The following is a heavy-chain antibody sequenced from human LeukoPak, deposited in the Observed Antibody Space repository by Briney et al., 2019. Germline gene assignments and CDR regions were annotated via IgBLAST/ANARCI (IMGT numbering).Heavy chain of an antibody. J-gene: IGHJ4*02. Sequence: GGSLRLSCAASGFTFSSYAMSWVRQAPGKGLEWVSAISGSGGSTYYADSVKGRFTISRDNSKDTLYLQMNSLRAEDTAVYYCAKDLRVTYDILTGPYYFDYWGQGTLVTVSS. CDR1: GFTFSSYA. CDR2: ISGSGGST. D-gene: IGHD3-9*01. V-gene: IGHV3-23*01. CDR3: AKDLRVTYDILTGPYYFDY.